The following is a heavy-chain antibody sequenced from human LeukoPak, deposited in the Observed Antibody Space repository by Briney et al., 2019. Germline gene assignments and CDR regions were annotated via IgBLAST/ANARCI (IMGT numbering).Heavy chain of an antibody. CDR1: GGTFSSYA. Sequence: SVKVSCKASGGTFSSYAISWVRQAPGQGLEWMGGIIPIVGTANYAQKFQGRVTITADESTSTAYMELSSLRSEDTAVYYCARGRDGYNPLDYWGQGTLVTVSS. CDR2: IIPIVGTA. V-gene: IGHV1-69*13. J-gene: IGHJ4*02. D-gene: IGHD5-24*01. CDR3: ARGRDGYNPLDY.